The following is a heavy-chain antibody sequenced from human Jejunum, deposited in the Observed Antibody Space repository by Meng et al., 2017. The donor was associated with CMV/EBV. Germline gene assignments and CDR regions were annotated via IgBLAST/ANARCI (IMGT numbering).Heavy chain of an antibody. V-gene: IGHV4-39*01. D-gene: IGHD3-10*01. CDR1: SISSSNYF. Sequence: SISSSNYFWDWIRQPPGKGLEWIGTVFYSGSTYYNPSLMSRVTISGDTSKNQISLKLTSVTAADTAVYYCARRNFPGRLWLGESFDFWGQGTLVTVSS. CDR3: ARRNFPGRLWLGESFDF. J-gene: IGHJ4*02. CDR2: VFYSGST.